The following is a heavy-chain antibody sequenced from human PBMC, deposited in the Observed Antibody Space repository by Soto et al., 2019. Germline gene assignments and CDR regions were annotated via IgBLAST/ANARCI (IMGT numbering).Heavy chain of an antibody. CDR2: ISYDGSNK. CDR3: ATAFPSGSSGTDY. Sequence: QVQLVESGGGVVQPGRSLRLSCAASGFTFSSYAMHWVRQAPGKGLEWVAVISYDGSNKYYADSVKGRFTISRDNSKNTLYLQMNSLRAEDTAVYYCATAFPSGSSGTDYWGQGTLVTVSS. J-gene: IGHJ4*02. V-gene: IGHV3-30-3*01. D-gene: IGHD6-6*01. CDR1: GFTFSSYA.